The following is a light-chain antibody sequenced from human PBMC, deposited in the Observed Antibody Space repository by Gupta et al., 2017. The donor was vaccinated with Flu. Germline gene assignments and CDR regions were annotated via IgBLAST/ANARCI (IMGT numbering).Light chain of an antibody. V-gene: IGKV1-39*01. Sequence: DIQMTQSPSSLSASVGDRVTISCRASQNVNNYLNWYQQKPGRAPKLLIYAASSLQIGVPSRFSGSGFGTEFTLTISSLQPEDYATYYCQQSSSTLLTFGQGTKVEIK. CDR1: QNVNNY. CDR3: QQSSSTLLT. CDR2: AAS. J-gene: IGKJ1*01.